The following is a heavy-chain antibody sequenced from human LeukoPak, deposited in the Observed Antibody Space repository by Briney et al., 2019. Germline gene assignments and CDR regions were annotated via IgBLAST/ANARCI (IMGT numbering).Heavy chain of an antibody. Sequence: ASVKVPCKASGYTFTSYGISWVRQAPGQGLEWMGWISAYNGNTNYAQKLQGRVTMTTDTSTSTAYMELRSLRSDDTAVYYCARDRLVYDYYYMDVWGKGTTVTVSS. J-gene: IGHJ6*03. D-gene: IGHD1-14*01. CDR2: ISAYNGNT. V-gene: IGHV1-18*01. CDR1: GYTFTSYG. CDR3: ARDRLVYDYYYMDV.